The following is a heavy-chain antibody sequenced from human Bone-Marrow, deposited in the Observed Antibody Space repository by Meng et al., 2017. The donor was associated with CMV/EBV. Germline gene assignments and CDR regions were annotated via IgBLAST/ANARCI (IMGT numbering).Heavy chain of an antibody. CDR1: GYTFTSYA. J-gene: IGHJ4*02. Sequence: SGYTFTSYAINWVRQATGQGLEWMGWMNPNSGNTGYAQKFQGRVTITRNTSISTAYMELSSLRSEDTAVYYCASIDSSGYYTGFDYWGQGTLVTVSS. CDR2: MNPNSGNT. V-gene: IGHV1-8*03. CDR3: ASIDSSGYYTGFDY. D-gene: IGHD3-22*01.